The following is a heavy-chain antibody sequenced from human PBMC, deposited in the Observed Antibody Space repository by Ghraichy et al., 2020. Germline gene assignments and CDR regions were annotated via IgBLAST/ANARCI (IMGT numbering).Heavy chain of an antibody. J-gene: IGHJ4*02. Sequence: SETLSLTCTVSGGSISSYYWSWIRQPPGKGLEWIGYIYYSGSTNYNPSLKSRVTISVDTSKNQFSLKLSSVTAADTAVYYCARDRGQHNDYWAREPWSPSPQ. D-gene: IGHD6-13*01. CDR1: GGSISSYY. V-gene: IGHV4-59*01. CDR3: ARDRGQHNDY. CDR2: IYYSGST.